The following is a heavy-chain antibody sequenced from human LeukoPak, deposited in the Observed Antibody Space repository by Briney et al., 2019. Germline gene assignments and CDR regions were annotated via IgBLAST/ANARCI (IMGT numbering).Heavy chain of an antibody. V-gene: IGHV1-24*01. CDR1: GYTLTELS. CDR2: FDPEDGET. CDR3: ATRSPTVTTSGGYGGYFDY. J-gene: IGHJ4*02. D-gene: IGHD4-11*01. Sequence: GASVNVSCTVSGYTLTELSMHWVRQAPGKGLEWMGGFDPEDGETIYAQKYQGRVTMTEDTSTDTAYMELSSLRSEDTAVYYCATRSPTVTTSGGYGGYFDYWGQGTLVTVSS.